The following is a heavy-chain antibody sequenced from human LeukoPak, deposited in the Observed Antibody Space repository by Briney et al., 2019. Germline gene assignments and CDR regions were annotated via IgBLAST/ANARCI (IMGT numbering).Heavy chain of an antibody. CDR2: IYTSGST. CDR3: ASGVTVTKTNAFDI. Sequence: PSETLSLTCTVSGGSISSYYWSWIRQPAGKGLQWIGRIYTSGSTNYNPSLKSRVTMPVDTSKNQFSLKLSSVTAADTAVYYCASGVTVTKTNAFDIWGQGTMVTVSS. CDR1: GGSISSYY. V-gene: IGHV4-4*07. J-gene: IGHJ3*02. D-gene: IGHD4-17*01.